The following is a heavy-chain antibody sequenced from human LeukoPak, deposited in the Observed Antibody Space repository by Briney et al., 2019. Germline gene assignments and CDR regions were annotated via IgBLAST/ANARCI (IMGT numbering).Heavy chain of an antibody. CDR1: GGSISSYY. D-gene: IGHD3-9*01. Sequence: SETLSLTCTVSGGSISSYYWSWIRQPPGKGLEWIGYIYYSGSTNYNPSLKSRVTISVDTSKNQFSLKLSSVTAADTAVYYCARHRPDILTGYSERTATKDPTYYFDYWGQGTLVTVSS. V-gene: IGHV4-59*08. CDR3: ARHRPDILTGYSERTATKDPTYYFDY. J-gene: IGHJ4*02. CDR2: IYYSGST.